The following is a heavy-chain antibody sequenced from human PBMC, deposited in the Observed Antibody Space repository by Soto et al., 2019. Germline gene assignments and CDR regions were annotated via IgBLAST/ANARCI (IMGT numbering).Heavy chain of an antibody. J-gene: IGHJ4*02. D-gene: IGHD3-9*01. Sequence: EVQLLESGGGLVQPGGSLRLSCAGSGFTFSSYAMNWVRQAPGKGLEWISGISGAAGSTYTADSVKGRFTISRDNSKNTLYLQMNSLRAEDTAVYYCARSLPLYDATGYYRAPSDHWGQGTLVPVSS. V-gene: IGHV3-23*01. CDR1: GFTFSSYA. CDR2: ISGAAGST. CDR3: ARSLPLYDATGYYRAPSDH.